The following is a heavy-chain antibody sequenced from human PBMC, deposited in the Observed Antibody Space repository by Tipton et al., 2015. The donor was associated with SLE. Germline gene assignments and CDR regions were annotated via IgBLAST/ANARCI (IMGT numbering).Heavy chain of an antibody. D-gene: IGHD7-27*01. Sequence: TLSLTCTVSNGSISSGDFYWSWIRQQPGKGLEWIGYIYYSGSTNYNPSLKSRVTISVDTSKNQFSLKLSSVAAADTAVYYCARGRPGDRGYYYYYYMDVWGKGTTVTVSS. J-gene: IGHJ6*03. CDR3: ARGRPGDRGYYYYYYMDV. V-gene: IGHV4-61*08. CDR2: IYYSGST. CDR1: NGSISSGDFY.